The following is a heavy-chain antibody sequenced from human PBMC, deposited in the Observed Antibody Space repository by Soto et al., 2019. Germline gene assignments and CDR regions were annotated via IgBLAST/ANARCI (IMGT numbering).Heavy chain of an antibody. Sequence: GASVKVSCKASGYTFTSYAMHCVRHAPGQRLEWMGWINAGNGNTKYSQKFQGRVAITRDTSASTAYMELSSLRSEDTAVYYCARSIVVVTAADYWGQGTLVTVSS. V-gene: IGHV1-3*01. J-gene: IGHJ4*02. CDR3: ARSIVVVTAADY. CDR1: GYTFTSYA. D-gene: IGHD2-21*02. CDR2: INAGNGNT.